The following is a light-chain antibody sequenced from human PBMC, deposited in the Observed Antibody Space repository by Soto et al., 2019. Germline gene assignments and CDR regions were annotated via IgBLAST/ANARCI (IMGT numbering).Light chain of an antibody. CDR2: GAS. V-gene: IGKV3-20*01. CDR1: QSVSSSY. J-gene: IGKJ1*01. Sequence: IVFTQSPGTLSLSTGERATLSCRASQSVSSSYLAWYQQKPGQAPRLLIYGASSRATGIPDRFSGTGSGTDFTLTISRLEPEDFAVYYCQQYDRSPKTFGQGTKVDIK. CDR3: QQYDRSPKT.